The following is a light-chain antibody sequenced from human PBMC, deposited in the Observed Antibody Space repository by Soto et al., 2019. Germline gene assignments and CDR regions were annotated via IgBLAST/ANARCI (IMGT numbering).Light chain of an antibody. J-gene: IGKJ2*02. V-gene: IGKV2-28*01. Sequence: DIVMTQSPLSLPVTPGEPASISCRSSQSLLHDNGYNYLDWYLQKPGQSPQLLIYLGSSRASGVPDRFSGGGSGTDFTLKISRVEAEDVGVYYCMQALQTPRTFGQGTKLEIK. CDR3: MQALQTPRT. CDR2: LGS. CDR1: QSLLHDNGYNY.